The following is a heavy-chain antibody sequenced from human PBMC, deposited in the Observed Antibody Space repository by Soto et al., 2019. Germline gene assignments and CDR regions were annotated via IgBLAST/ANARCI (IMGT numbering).Heavy chain of an antibody. V-gene: IGHV3-48*03. CDR2: ISSSGSTK. D-gene: IGHD3-22*01. CDR3: ARDRSSGLDAFDI. Sequence: GGSLRLSCEGSGFTFSSYEMNWVRQAPGKGLEWVSYISSSGSTKNYADSVKGRFTISRDNVKNSLYLQMNSLRAEDTAVYYCARDRSSGLDAFDIWGQGTMVTVSS. J-gene: IGHJ3*02. CDR1: GFTFSSYE.